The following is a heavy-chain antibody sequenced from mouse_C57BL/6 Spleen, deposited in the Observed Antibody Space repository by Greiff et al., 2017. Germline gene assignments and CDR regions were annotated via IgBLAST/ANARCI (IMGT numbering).Heavy chain of an antibody. CDR3: ARLGTGFDY. D-gene: IGHD4-1*01. Sequence: EVQLQQSGPELVKPGASVKISCKASGYSFTGYYMNWVKQSPEKSLEWIGEINPSTGGTTYNQKFKAKATLTVDKSSSTAYMQLKSLTSEDSAVYYCARLGTGFDYWGQGTTLTVSS. CDR2: INPSTGGT. V-gene: IGHV1-42*01. CDR1: GYSFTGYY. J-gene: IGHJ2*01.